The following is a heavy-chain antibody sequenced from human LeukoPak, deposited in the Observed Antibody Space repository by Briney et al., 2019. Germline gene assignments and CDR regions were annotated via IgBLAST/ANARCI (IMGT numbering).Heavy chain of an antibody. V-gene: IGHV4-39*01. CDR2: IYYSGST. CDR3: ASRLKYCSSTSCPDY. D-gene: IGHD2-2*01. CDR1: GRSLSSSSYY. Sequence: KPSETLSLTCTVSGRSLSSSSYYWGWIRQPPGKGLEGLASIYYSGSTYYNPSLKSRVTISVDTSKNQSSLKLSSVAAADTAVYYCASRLKYCSSTSCPDYWGQGTLVTVSS. J-gene: IGHJ4*02.